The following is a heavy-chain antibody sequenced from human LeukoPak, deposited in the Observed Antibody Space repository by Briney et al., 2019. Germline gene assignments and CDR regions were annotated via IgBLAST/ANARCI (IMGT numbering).Heavy chain of an antibody. V-gene: IGHV3-23*01. CDR2: ISGSGGYT. D-gene: IGHD4-17*01. Sequence: QTGGSLRLSCAASGFTISNYAMTWVRQAPGKGLEWVSAISGSGGYTYYADSVKGRFTISRDTSKNTLYLQMNSLRAEDTAVYYCAKRQPDDYGDWGYYFDYWGQGTLVTVSS. CDR3: AKRQPDDYGDWGYYFDY. J-gene: IGHJ4*02. CDR1: GFTISNYA.